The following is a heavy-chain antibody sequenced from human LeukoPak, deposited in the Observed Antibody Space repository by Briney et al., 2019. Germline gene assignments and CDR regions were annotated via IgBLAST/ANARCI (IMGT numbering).Heavy chain of an antibody. V-gene: IGHV3-74*01. J-gene: IGHJ4*02. CDR2: INTDGSST. CDR1: GFTFSSYW. D-gene: IGHD3-22*01. CDR3: ARRGTSSGCDY. Sequence: GGSLRLSCAASGFTFSSYWMHWVRQAPGKGLVWVSRINTDGSSTSYADSVKGRFTISRDNAKNTLYLQMNSLRAEDTAVYYCARRGTSSGCDYWGQGTLVTVSS.